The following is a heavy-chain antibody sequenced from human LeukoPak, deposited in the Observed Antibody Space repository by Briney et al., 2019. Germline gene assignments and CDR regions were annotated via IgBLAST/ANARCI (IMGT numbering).Heavy chain of an antibody. CDR1: GFTFSSYA. V-gene: IGHV3-23*01. D-gene: IGHD4-17*01. CDR2: ISGSGGST. CDR3: ARVYGDYDSYYFDY. J-gene: IGHJ4*02. Sequence: GGSLRLSCAASGFTFSSYAMSWVRQAPGKGLEWVSAISGSGGSTYYADSVKGRFTISRDNSKNTLYLQMNSLRAEDTAVYYCARVYGDYDSYYFDYWGQGTLVTVSS.